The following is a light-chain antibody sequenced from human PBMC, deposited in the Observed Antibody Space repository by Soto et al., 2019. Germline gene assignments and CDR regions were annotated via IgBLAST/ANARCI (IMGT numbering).Light chain of an antibody. J-gene: IGLJ1*01. CDR3: CSYAGSYLYV. CDR2: DVN. Sequence: SVLTQPRSVSGSLGQSVTISCTGTTSDVGGYNYVSWYQHHPGKAPKLIIYDVNNRPSGVPDRFSGSKSGNTASLTISGLRPEDEADYHSCSYAGSYLYVFGTGTKVTVL. CDR1: TSDVGGYNY. V-gene: IGLV2-11*01.